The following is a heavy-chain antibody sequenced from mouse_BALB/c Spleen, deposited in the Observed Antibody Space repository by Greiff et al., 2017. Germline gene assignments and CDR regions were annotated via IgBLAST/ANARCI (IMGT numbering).Heavy chain of an antibody. V-gene: IGHV1-80*01. Sequence: QVHVKQSGAELVRPGSSVKISCKASGYAFSSYWMNWVKQRPGQGLEWIGQIYPGDGDTNYNGKFKGKATLTADKSSSTAYMQLSSLTSEDSAVYFCARGGPSWFAYWGQGTLVTVSA. CDR2: IYPGDGDT. J-gene: IGHJ3*01. CDR1: GYAFSSYW. CDR3: ARGGPSWFAY.